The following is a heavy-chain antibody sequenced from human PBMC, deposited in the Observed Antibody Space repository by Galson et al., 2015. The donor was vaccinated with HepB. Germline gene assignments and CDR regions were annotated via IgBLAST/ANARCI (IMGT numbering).Heavy chain of an antibody. CDR3: ARDASYDYIWGSYRSYYFDY. V-gene: IGHV3-7*01. Sequence: SLRLSCAASGFTFSRYWMSWVRQAPGKGLEWVANIKQDGSEKYYVDSVKGRFTISRDNAKNSLYLQMNSLSAEDTAVYYCARDASYDYIWGSYRSYYFDYWGQGTLVTVSS. CDR2: IKQDGSEK. CDR1: GFTFSRYW. D-gene: IGHD3-16*02. J-gene: IGHJ4*02.